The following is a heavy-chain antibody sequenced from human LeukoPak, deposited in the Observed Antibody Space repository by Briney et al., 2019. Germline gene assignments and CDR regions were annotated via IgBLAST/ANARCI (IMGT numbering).Heavy chain of an antibody. Sequence: ASVKVSCKASGYTFTSYGISWVRQAPGQGREWMGWISAYNGNTNYAQKLQGRVTMTTDTSTSTAYMELRSLRSDDTAVYYCARISHCSGGSCYYFDYWGQGTLVTVSS. CDR2: ISAYNGNT. V-gene: IGHV1-18*01. CDR1: GYTFTSYG. CDR3: ARISHCSGGSCYYFDY. J-gene: IGHJ4*02. D-gene: IGHD2-15*01.